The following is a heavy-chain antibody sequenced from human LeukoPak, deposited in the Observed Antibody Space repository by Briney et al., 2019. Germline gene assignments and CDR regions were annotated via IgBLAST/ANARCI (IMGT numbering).Heavy chain of an antibody. CDR3: ARWVTGTTNAIGY. D-gene: IGHD1-7*01. Sequence: SETLSLTCTVSGGSISNYHWRWIRQPPGKGLVWIGYIYYGGSTKYNPSLKSRVTISVDTSKNQFSLKLSSVTAADTAVYDCARWVTGTTNAIGYWGQGTLVTVSS. CDR1: GGSISNYH. V-gene: IGHV4-59*01. CDR2: IYYGGST. J-gene: IGHJ4*02.